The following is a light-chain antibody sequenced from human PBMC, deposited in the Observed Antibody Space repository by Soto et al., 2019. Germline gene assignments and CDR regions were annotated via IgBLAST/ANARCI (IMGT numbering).Light chain of an antibody. J-gene: IGKJ1*01. Sequence: EIVLTQSPATLSLSPGERATLSCRASQSVSSNYLGWYQQKPGQAPRLLIFGASSRATVIPDRFSGSGSGTDFTLAISRLDPEDCAVYYCQQYGSSPRTFGQRTKVEMK. CDR1: QSVSSNY. V-gene: IGKV3-20*01. CDR3: QQYGSSPRT. CDR2: GAS.